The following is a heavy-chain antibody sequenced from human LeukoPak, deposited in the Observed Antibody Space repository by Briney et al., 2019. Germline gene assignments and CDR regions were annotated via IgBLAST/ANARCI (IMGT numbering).Heavy chain of an antibody. V-gene: IGHV3-48*03. Sequence: GGSLRLSCAASGFTFSSYEMNWVRQAPGKGLEWVSYISSSGSTIYYADSVKGRFTISRDNAENSLSLQMNSPRAEDTAVYYCARGLGWLHSWGQGTLVTVS. CDR1: GFTFSSYE. CDR2: ISSSGSTI. J-gene: IGHJ5*02. D-gene: IGHD3/OR15-3a*01. CDR3: ARGLGWLHS.